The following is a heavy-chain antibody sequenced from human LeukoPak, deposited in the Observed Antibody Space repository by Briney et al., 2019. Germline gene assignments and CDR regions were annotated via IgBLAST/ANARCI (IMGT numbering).Heavy chain of an antibody. J-gene: IGHJ4*02. Sequence: SVKVSCTASGGTFSSYDISWVRQAPGQGLEWMGGIIPIFGTANYAQKFQGRVTITADKSTSTAYMELSSLRSEDTAVYYCFVGSTQYCSSTSCRRGSIDYWGQGTLVTVSS. CDR3: FVGSTQYCSSTSCRRGSIDY. D-gene: IGHD2-2*01. V-gene: IGHV1-69*06. CDR1: GGTFSSYD. CDR2: IIPIFGTA.